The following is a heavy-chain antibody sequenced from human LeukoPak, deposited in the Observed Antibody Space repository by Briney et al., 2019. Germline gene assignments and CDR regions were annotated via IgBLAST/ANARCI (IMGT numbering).Heavy chain of an antibody. D-gene: IGHD5-12*01. J-gene: IGHJ4*02. CDR2: INAGNDNT. V-gene: IGHV1-3*01. CDR3: ARGRGNSGYDWPYFDF. Sequence: ASVKVSCKASGYDFTNYAIHWVRQAPGQRLEWMGWINAGNDNTKYSQKFQGRVTLTRDTSANTAYMELSSLGSEDTAVYYCARGRGNSGYDWPYFDFWGQGTLVTVSS. CDR1: GYDFTNYA.